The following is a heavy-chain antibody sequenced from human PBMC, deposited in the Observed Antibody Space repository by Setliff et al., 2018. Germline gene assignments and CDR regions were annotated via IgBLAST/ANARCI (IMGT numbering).Heavy chain of an antibody. D-gene: IGHD6-13*01. CDR1: GFTVNTNY. CDR3: ARDACPYSSNWCHHFDY. Sequence: GGSLRLSCAASGFTVNTNYMTWVRQAPGKGLEWVSITYRDGSTYYAESVKGRFTLSRDSTKNTLSLQMNSLRADDMAIYYCARDACPYSSNWCHHFDYWGQGTLVTV. V-gene: IGHV3-66*01. CDR2: TYRDGST. J-gene: IGHJ4*02.